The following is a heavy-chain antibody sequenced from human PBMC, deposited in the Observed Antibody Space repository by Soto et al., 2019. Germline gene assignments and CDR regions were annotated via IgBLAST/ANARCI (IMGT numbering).Heavy chain of an antibody. D-gene: IGHD3-10*01. Sequence: PGGSLRLSCAASGFTFSSYAMSWVRQAPGKGLVWVSHINSDGTTTDYADSVKGRFTISRDNAKNTLYLQMNSLRVEDTAVYFCVRDRGYPDSFDIWGPGTLVTVS. V-gene: IGHV3-74*01. CDR3: VRDRGYPDSFDI. CDR2: INSDGTTT. CDR1: GFTFSSYA. J-gene: IGHJ3*02.